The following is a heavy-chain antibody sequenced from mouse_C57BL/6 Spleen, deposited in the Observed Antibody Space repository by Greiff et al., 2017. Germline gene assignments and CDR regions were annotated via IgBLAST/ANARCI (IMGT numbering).Heavy chain of an antibody. V-gene: IGHV3-1*01. D-gene: IGHD5-5*01. J-gene: IGHJ4*01. CDR1: GYSITSGYD. CDR3: ARGGLPYEESAMDY. CDR2: ISYSGST. Sequence: EVKLQESGPGMVKPSQSLSLTCTVTGYSITSGYDWHWIRHFPGKKLEWMGYISYSGSTNYNPSLKSRISITHDTSKNHFFLKLNAVTTEDTATDYCARGGLPYEESAMDYWGQGTSVTVSS.